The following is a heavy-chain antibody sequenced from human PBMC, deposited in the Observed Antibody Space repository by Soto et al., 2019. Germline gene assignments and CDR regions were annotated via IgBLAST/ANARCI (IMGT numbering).Heavy chain of an antibody. CDR2: IIPIFGTA. CDR3: ARDGDNDGYCSGGSCYSGGDYYYYYYGMDV. V-gene: IGHV1-69*12. CDR1: GGTFSSYA. J-gene: IGHJ6*02. D-gene: IGHD2-15*01. Sequence: QVQLVQSGAEVKKPGSSVKVSCKASGGTFSSYAISWVRQAPGQGLEWMGGIIPIFGTANYAQKFQGSVTITADESTSTAYMELSSLRSEDTAVYYCARDGDNDGYCSGGSCYSGGDYYYYYYGMDVWGQGTTVTVSS.